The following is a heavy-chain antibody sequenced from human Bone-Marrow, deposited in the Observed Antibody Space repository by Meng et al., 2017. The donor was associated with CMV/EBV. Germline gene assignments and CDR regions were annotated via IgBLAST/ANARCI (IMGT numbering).Heavy chain of an antibody. Sequence: ASVKVSCKASGYTFTSYGISWVRQAPGQGLEWMGWISAYNGNTNYAQKLQGRVTMTTDTSTSTAYMELRSLRSDDAAVYYWARDIHNPELLWFSGMDVWGQGTTVTVSS. CDR1: GYTFTSYG. CDR3: ARDIHNPELLWFSGMDV. D-gene: IGHD3-10*01. J-gene: IGHJ6*02. V-gene: IGHV1-18*01. CDR2: ISAYNGNT.